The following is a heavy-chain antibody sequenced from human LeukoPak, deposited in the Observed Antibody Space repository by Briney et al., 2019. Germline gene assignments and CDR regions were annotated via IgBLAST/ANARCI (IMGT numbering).Heavy chain of an antibody. CDR1: GFTFSSYA. CDR2: VTGNGDNT. Sequence: GGSLRLSCAASGFTFSSYAMSWVRQAPGKGLEWVSSVTGNGDNTFHADSVKGRFTISRVNSKNMLYLQINSLRAEDTAVYYCARDRNYFEALHRSYWGQGTLVTVSS. D-gene: IGHD3-10*01. J-gene: IGHJ4*02. CDR3: ARDRNYFEALHRSY. V-gene: IGHV3-23*01.